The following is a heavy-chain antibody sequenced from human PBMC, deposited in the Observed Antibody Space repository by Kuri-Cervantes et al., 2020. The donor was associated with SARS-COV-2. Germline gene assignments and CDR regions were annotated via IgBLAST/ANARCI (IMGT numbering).Heavy chain of an antibody. CDR1: GFTFSSYG. V-gene: IGHV3-30*02. CDR2: IRYDGSNK. J-gene: IGHJ3*02. CDR3: ATPDYYDSSGYYSVAFDI. D-gene: IGHD3-22*01. Sequence: GGSLRLSCAASGFTFSSYGMHWVRQAPGKGLEWVAFIRYDGSNKYYADSVKGRFTISRDNSKNTLYLQMNSLRAEDTAVYYCATPDYYDSSGYYSVAFDIWGQGTMVTVSS.